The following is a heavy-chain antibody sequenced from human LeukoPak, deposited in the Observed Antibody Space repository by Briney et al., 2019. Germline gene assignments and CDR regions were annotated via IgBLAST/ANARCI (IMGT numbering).Heavy chain of an antibody. CDR1: GGTFSGYA. D-gene: IGHD6-19*01. CDR3: ARDQLDSSGWYGPYYYYYYGMDV. CDR2: IIPILGIA. J-gene: IGHJ6*02. Sequence: ASVKVSCKASGGTFSGYAISWVRQAPGQGLEWMGRIIPILGIANYAQKFQGRVTITADKSTSTAYMELSSLRSEDTAVYYCARDQLDSSGWYGPYYYYYYGMDVWGQGTTVTVSS. V-gene: IGHV1-69*04.